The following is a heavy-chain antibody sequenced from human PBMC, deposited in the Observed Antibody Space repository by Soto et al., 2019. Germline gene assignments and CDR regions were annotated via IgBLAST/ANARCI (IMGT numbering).Heavy chain of an antibody. D-gene: IGHD3-22*01. Sequence: EVQLVESGGGLVQPGGSLRLSCAASGFTLSSYSVNWVRQAPGKGLEWVSYSSSSSNAMDFEDSVKGRFTISRDNAKSSLYLQMKSLRDEDTAVYYCARGSPRYYDSSGYSLWYFDLWGRGTLVTVSS. J-gene: IGHJ2*01. CDR3: ARGSPRYYDSSGYSLWYFDL. CDR2: SSSSSNAM. CDR1: GFTLSSYS. V-gene: IGHV3-48*02.